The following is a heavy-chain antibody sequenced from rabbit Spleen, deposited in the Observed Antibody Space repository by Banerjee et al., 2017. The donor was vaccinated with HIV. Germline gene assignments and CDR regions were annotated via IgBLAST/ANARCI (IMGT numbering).Heavy chain of an antibody. CDR2: IYAGSSGST. D-gene: IGHD1-1*01. CDR1: GFSFSSSYW. V-gene: IGHV1S45*01. J-gene: IGHJ3*01. CDR3: ARGTSSSGYYSGSLSL. Sequence: QEQLVGSGGGLVQPEGSLTLTCTASGFSFSSSYWICWVRQAPGKGLEWIACIYAGSSGSTYYASWAKGRFTISKTSSTTLTLQMTSLTAADTATYFCARGTSSSGYYSGSLSLWGQGTLVTVS.